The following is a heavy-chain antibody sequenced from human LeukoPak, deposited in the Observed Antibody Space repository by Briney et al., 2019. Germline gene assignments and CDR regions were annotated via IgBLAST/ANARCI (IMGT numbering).Heavy chain of an antibody. J-gene: IGHJ4*02. CDR2: ISGSGSTI. CDR1: GFTFSDSF. D-gene: IGHD5-12*01. CDR3: ARLSGYAVES. V-gene: IGHV3-11*01. Sequence: PGGSLRLSCAASGFTFSDSFMNWIRQAPGKGLEWASYISGSGSTINYPDSVKGRFTISRDNAKKSLYLQMNSLRPEDTAVYYCARLSGYAVESWGQGTLVTVSS.